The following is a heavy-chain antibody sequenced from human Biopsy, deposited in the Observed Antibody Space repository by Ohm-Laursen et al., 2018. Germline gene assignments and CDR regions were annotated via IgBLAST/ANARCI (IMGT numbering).Heavy chain of an antibody. CDR3: ARVPLPGIGAAYQGRFLYGMDV. V-gene: IGHV4-34*01. J-gene: IGHJ6*02. CDR1: GGSFNGYF. Sequence: SDTLSLTCAVSGGSFNGYFWSWIRQPPGKGLEWIGDITQSGSTNYSPPLKSRVTISVDTAKKQFSLSLRSVTAADTAVYYCARVPLPGIGAAYQGRFLYGMDVWGQGTTVSVSS. D-gene: IGHD6-13*01. CDR2: ITQSGST.